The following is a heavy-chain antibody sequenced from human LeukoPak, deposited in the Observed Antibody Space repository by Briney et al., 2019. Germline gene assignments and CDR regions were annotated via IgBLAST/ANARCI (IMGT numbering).Heavy chain of an antibody. CDR1: GFTFSTYT. J-gene: IGHJ3*02. Sequence: GGSLRLSCAASGFTFSTYTMNWVRQAPGKGLEWVSSISSGSSYIHYADSVKGRFTISRDNAKNSLYLQMNSLRAEDTAVYYCARSPDSSGYHRSGAFDIWGQGTMVTVSS. CDR2: ISSGSSYI. CDR3: ARSPDSSGYHRSGAFDI. V-gene: IGHV3-21*01. D-gene: IGHD3-22*01.